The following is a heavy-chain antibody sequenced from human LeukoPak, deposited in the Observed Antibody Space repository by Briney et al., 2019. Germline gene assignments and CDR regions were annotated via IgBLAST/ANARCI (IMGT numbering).Heavy chain of an antibody. J-gene: IGHJ4*02. CDR2: ISAYNGNT. Sequence: GASVKVSCKASGYTFTSYGISWVRQAPGQGLEWMGWISAYNGNTNYAQKLQGRVTMTTDTSTSTAYMELRSLRSDDTAVYYCARGSSQPRGYSYGLFDYWGQGTLVTVSS. CDR3: ARGSSQPRGYSYGLFDY. D-gene: IGHD5-18*01. CDR1: GYTFTSYG. V-gene: IGHV1-18*01.